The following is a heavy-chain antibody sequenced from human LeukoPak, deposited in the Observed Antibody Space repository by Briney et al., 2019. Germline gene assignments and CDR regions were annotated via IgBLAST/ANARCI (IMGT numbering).Heavy chain of an antibody. CDR3: AKGIRPYYYDSSGYYYFDY. J-gene: IGHJ4*02. D-gene: IGHD3-22*01. Sequence: PGGSLRLSCAASGFTFSSYWMHWVRQAPGKGLVWVSRINSDGSSTSYADSVKGRFTISRDNSKNTLYLQMNSLRAEDTAVYYCAKGIRPYYYDSSGYYYFDYWGQGTLVTVSS. CDR1: GFTFSSYW. V-gene: IGHV3-74*01. CDR2: INSDGSST.